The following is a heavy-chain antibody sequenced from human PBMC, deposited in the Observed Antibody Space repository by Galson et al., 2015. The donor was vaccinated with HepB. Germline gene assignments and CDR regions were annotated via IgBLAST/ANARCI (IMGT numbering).Heavy chain of an antibody. CDR1: GYTFTSYA. D-gene: IGHD3-9*01. Sequence: SCKASGYTFTSYAMHWVRQAPGQRLEWMGWINAGNGNTKYSQKFQGRVTITRDTSASTAYMELSSLRSEDTAVYYCASSWNYDILTGYYYAPFDYWGQGTLVTVSS. CDR3: ASSWNYDILTGYYYAPFDY. J-gene: IGHJ4*02. CDR2: INAGNGNT. V-gene: IGHV1-3*01.